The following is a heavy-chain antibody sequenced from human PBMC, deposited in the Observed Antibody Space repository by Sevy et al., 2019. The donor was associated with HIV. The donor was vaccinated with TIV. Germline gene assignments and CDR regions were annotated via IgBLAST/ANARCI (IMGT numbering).Heavy chain of an antibody. CDR2: VSAHNGDT. CDR3: VRAYCSGGRCYSGAY. Sequence: ASVKVSCKTSGYTFTSYKITWVRQAPGQGLEWMGWVSAHNGDTNYAQRFRGRVTMTTDTSTRTAYMDLRSLRSDDTAVYYCVRAYCSGGRCYSGAYWGQGTLVTVSS. J-gene: IGHJ4*02. CDR1: GYTFTSYK. V-gene: IGHV1-18*01. D-gene: IGHD2-15*01.